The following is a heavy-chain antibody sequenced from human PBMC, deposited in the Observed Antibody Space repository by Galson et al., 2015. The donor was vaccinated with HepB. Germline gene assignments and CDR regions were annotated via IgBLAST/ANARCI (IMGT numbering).Heavy chain of an antibody. Sequence: SVKVSCKASGYTFTSYYMHWVRQAPGQGLEWMGIINPSGGSTSYAQKFQGRVTMTEDTSTDTAYMELSSLRSEDTAVYYCAITTSGWYLYFQHWGQGTLVTVSS. CDR2: INPSGGST. D-gene: IGHD6-19*01. CDR3: AITTSGWYLYFQH. CDR1: GYTFTSYY. V-gene: IGHV1-46*01. J-gene: IGHJ1*01.